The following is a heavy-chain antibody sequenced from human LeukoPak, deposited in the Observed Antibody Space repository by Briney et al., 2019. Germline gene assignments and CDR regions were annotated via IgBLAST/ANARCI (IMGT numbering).Heavy chain of an antibody. CDR1: GLTFSDYS. V-gene: IGHV3-21*01. J-gene: IGHJ5*01. CDR3: VRLRRNSDRSYYYYYYDS. Sequence: GGSLRLSCVASGLTFSDYSINWVRRAAGKGLEWVSSINPTSTSIYYADAVRGRSTISRDNAKSSLYLQMDSLRAEDTAVYYCVRLRRNSDRSYYYYYYDSWGQGILVTVSS. CDR2: INPTSTSI. D-gene: IGHD3-10*01.